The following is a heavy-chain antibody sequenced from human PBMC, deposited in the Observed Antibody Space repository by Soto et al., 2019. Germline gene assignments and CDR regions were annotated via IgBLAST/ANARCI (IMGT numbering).Heavy chain of an antibody. D-gene: IGHD3-9*01. V-gene: IGHV4-30-4*01. CDR3: ARAFLYDILTGYYPPDAFDI. CDR2: IYYSGST. J-gene: IGHJ3*02. CDR1: GGSISSGDYY. Sequence: QVQLQESGPGLVKPSQTLSLTCTVSGGSISSGDYYWSWIRQPPGKGLEWIGYIYYSGSTYYNPHNKRRVTITVDTSKLQFSLKLSSVTAADTAVYYCARAFLYDILTGYYPPDAFDIWGQGTMVTVSS.